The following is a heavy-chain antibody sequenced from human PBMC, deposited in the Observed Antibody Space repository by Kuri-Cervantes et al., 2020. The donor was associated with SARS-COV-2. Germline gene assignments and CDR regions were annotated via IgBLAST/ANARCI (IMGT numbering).Heavy chain of an antibody. V-gene: IGHV3-15*01. Sequence: GESLKISCAASGFTFSNAWMSWVRQAPGKGLEWVGRIKSKTDGGTTDYAAPVKGRFTFSRDDSKNTLYLQMNSLKTEDTAVYYCTSGRIADRLGAFDIWGQGTMVTVSS. CDR2: IKSKTDGGTT. CDR1: GFTFSNAW. J-gene: IGHJ3*02. CDR3: TSGRIADRLGAFDI. D-gene: IGHD2-21*01.